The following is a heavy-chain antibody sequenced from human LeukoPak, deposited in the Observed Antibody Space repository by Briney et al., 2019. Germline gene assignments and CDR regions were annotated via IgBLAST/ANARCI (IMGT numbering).Heavy chain of an antibody. CDR2: IYTSGST. V-gene: IGHV4-4*07. D-gene: IGHD5-24*01. Sequence: SETLSLTCTVSGGSISSYYWSWIRQPAGKGLEWIGRIYTSGSTNYNPSLKSRVTMSVDTSKNQFSLKLSSVTAADTAVYYSARDGWARDGYNFGYWAQGTLVTVSS. CDR1: GGSISSYY. J-gene: IGHJ4*02. CDR3: ARDGWARDGYNFGY.